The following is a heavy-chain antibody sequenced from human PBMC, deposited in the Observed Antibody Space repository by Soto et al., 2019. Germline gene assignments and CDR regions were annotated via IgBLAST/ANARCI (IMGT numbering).Heavy chain of an antibody. J-gene: IGHJ3*02. Sequence: QVQLVQSGAEVKKPGSSVKVSCKASGGTFSSYTISWVRQAPGQGLEWMGSIIPILGIANYAQKVKGRVTLTTDKSTSTADMEQSSRRSEDTAVYYCARQPSAVVRGFIILGAFDIWGQGTMVPVSS. V-gene: IGHV1-69*02. CDR2: IIPILGIA. CDR3: ARQPSAVVRGFIILGAFDI. CDR1: GGTFSSYT. D-gene: IGHD3-10*01.